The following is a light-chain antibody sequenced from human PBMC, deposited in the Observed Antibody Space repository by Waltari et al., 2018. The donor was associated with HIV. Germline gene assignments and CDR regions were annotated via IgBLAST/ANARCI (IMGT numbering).Light chain of an antibody. CDR3: SSYTSGTTWV. Sequence: QSALTQPASVSGSPGQSITISCTGTSSDNGGYNYVSWHQHHPGRAPKLIIFEVSNRPSGVSNRFSGSKSGNTASLIISGLLAEDDADYYCSSYTSGTTWVFGGGTKLTVL. CDR2: EVS. J-gene: IGLJ3*02. CDR1: SSDNGGYNY. V-gene: IGLV2-14*01.